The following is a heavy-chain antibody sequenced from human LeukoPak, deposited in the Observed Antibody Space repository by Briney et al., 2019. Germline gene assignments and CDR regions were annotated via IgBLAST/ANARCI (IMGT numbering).Heavy chain of an antibody. Sequence: KPSETLSLTCTVSGGSISSSSYYWGWIRQPPGKGLEWIGSIYYSGSTYYNPSLKSRVTISVDTSKNQFSLKLSSVTAADTAVYYCARVRSSSSLGRVFDYWGQGTLVTVSS. J-gene: IGHJ4*02. V-gene: IGHV4-39*07. D-gene: IGHD6-6*01. CDR3: ARVRSSSSLGRVFDY. CDR2: IYYSGST. CDR1: GGSISSSSYY.